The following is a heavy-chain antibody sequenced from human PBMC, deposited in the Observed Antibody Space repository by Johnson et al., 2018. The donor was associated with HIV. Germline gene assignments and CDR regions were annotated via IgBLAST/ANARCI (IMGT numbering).Heavy chain of an antibody. J-gene: IGHJ3*02. Sequence: QVQLVESGGGLVQPGGSLRRSCAASGFTFSSYAMHWVRQAPGKGLEWVAVISYDGSNKYYADSVKGRFTISRDNSKNTLYLQMNSLRAEDTAVYYCAREIPQQWLVRRGAFDIWGQGTMVTVSS. CDR3: AREIPQQWLVRRGAFDI. CDR1: GFTFSSYA. CDR2: ISYDGSNK. D-gene: IGHD6-19*01. V-gene: IGHV3-30*04.